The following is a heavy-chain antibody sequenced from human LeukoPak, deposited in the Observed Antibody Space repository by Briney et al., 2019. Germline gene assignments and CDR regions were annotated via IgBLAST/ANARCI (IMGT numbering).Heavy chain of an antibody. CDR2: IWYDGSNK. CDR3: ARIGISKGRRSKQQLVRYYGMDV. V-gene: IGHV3-33*08. CDR1: GFTLSSYS. Sequence: GGSLRLSCAASGFTLSSYSMSWVRQAPGKGLEWVAVIWYDGSNKYYADSVKGRFTISRDNAKNSLYLQMNSLRAEDTAVYYCARIGISKGRRSKQQLVRYYGMDVWGQGTTVTVSS. D-gene: IGHD6-13*01. J-gene: IGHJ6*02.